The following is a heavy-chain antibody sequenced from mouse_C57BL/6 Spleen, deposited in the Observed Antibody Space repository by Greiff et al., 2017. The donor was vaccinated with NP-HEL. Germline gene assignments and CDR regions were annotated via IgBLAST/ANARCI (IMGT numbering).Heavy chain of an antibody. Sequence: QVQLQQSGAELVKPGASVKLSCKASGYTFTSYWMHWVKQRPGQGLEWIGMIHPNSGSTNYNEKFKSKATLTVDKSSSTAYMQLSSLTSEDSAVYYCARDDYDGSFAYWGQGTLVTVSA. CDR1: GYTFTSYW. D-gene: IGHD2-4*01. J-gene: IGHJ3*01. CDR3: ARDDYDGSFAY. V-gene: IGHV1-64*01. CDR2: IHPNSGST.